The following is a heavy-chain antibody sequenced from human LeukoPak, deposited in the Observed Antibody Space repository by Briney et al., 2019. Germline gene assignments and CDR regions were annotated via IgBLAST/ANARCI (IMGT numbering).Heavy chain of an antibody. CDR1: GLTFSDAW. Sequence: NPRGSLRLSCTVSGLTFSDAWMSWVRQAPGKGLEWVGRIKSKGSGGTTDYGAPVKDRFTISRDDLENTVHLQMSSLKTEDTAVYYCSWIRGALGYYYMDVWGKGTPVTISS. V-gene: IGHV3-15*01. D-gene: IGHD3-10*01. CDR3: SWIRGALGYYYMDV. CDR2: IKSKGSGGTT. J-gene: IGHJ6*03.